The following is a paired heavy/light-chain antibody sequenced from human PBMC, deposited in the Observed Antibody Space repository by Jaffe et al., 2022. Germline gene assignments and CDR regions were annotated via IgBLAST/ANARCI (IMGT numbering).Heavy chain of an antibody. Sequence: EVQLVESGGGLVKPGGSLRLSCAASEFTFSSYSMNWVRQPPGKGLEWVSSISNSGSYIYYADSVKGRFTISRDNAKNSLYLHMNSLRAEDTAIYYCAREATFSNAQDYWGQGTLVTVSS. J-gene: IGHJ4*02. CDR2: ISNSGSYI. V-gene: IGHV3-21*01. CDR3: AREATFSNAQDY. CDR1: EFTFSSYS. D-gene: IGHD4-4*01.
Light chain of an antibody. CDR3: SSYTSSSTYV. Sequence: QSALTQPASVSGSPGQSITISCTGTSSDVGGYNYVSWYQQHPGKAPKLMICDVSNRPSGVSNRFSGSKSGNTASLTISGLQAEDEADYYCSSYTSSSTYVFGTGTKVTVL. CDR1: SSDVGGYNY. CDR2: DVS. V-gene: IGLV2-14*01. J-gene: IGLJ1*01.